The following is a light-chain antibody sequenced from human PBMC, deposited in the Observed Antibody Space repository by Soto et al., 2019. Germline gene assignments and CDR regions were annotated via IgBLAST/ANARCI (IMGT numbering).Light chain of an antibody. CDR3: QQYKNWPPLT. V-gene: IGKV3-15*01. CDR2: GAF. CDR1: QSVSYN. J-gene: IGKJ4*01. Sequence: EIVMTQSPATLSVSPGETATLSCRASQSVSYNLAWYQQKPGQGPRLLIYGAFTRATGIPARFSGSGSGTEFTLTISSLQSEDFVVDYCQQYKNWPPLTFGGGTKVEIK.